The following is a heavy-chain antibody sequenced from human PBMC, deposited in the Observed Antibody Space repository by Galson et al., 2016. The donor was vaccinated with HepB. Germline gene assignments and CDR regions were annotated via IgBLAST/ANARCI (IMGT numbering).Heavy chain of an antibody. CDR3: AKVFYNSGYYDQ. CDR1: GFTFSRYG. V-gene: IGHV3-33*06. Sequence: SLRLSCAASGFTFSRYGMHWVRQAPGKGLEWIADIWDDGSKRYADSVQGRFTISRDNSRNTLYLQMNNLRGEGTAVYFCAKVFYNSGYYDQWGQGTLVTVSS. CDR2: IWDDGSK. J-gene: IGHJ4*02. D-gene: IGHD2/OR15-2a*01.